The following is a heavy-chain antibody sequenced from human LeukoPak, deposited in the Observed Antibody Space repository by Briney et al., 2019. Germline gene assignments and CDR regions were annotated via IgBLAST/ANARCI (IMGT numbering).Heavy chain of an antibody. D-gene: IGHD4-17*01. J-gene: IGHJ4*02. CDR3: ARDTVTDSIADS. V-gene: IGHV3-7*05. CDR2: IKQDGSEK. Sequence: PGGSLRLSCAASGFTVSSNYVTWVRQAPGKGLEWVANIKQDGSEKYYVDSVKGRFTISRDNAKNSLYLQMNSLRADDTAVYYCARDTVTDSIADSWGQGTLVTVSS. CDR1: GFTVSSNY.